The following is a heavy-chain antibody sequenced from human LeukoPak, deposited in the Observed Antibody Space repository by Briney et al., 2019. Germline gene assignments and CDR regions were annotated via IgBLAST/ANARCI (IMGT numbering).Heavy chain of an antibody. Sequence: SETLSLTCAVYGDSFKNYYWTWIRQSPEKGLEWIGEITHGGLTSYNPSLESRLTLLVDTSKNQFSLNLRSVTAADTAVYFCARARAFVWGSYRYIPYYFDPWGQGTLVTVSS. V-gene: IGHV4-34*01. D-gene: IGHD3-16*02. CDR3: ARARAFVWGSYRYIPYYFDP. CDR2: ITHGGLT. J-gene: IGHJ5*02. CDR1: GDSFKNYY.